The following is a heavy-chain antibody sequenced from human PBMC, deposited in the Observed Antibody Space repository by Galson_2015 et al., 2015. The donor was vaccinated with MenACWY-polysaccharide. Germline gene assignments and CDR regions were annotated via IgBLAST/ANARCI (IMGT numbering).Heavy chain of an antibody. Sequence: LSLTCAVYGGSFSGYYWSWIRQAPGKGLEWVSYISSSSSTIYYADSVKGRFTISRDNAKNSLYLQMNSLRAADTAVYYCARHNSYGPGQITNLGYFDYWGQGTLVTVSS. CDR2: ISSSSSTI. J-gene: IGHJ4*02. CDR3: ARHNSYGPGQITNLGYFDY. CDR1: GGSFSGYY. V-gene: IGHV3-11*01. D-gene: IGHD5-18*01.